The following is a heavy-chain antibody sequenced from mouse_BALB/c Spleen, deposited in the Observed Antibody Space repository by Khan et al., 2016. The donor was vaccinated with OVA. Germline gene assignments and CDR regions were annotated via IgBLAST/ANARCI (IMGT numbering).Heavy chain of an antibody. J-gene: IGHJ3*01. CDR2: ISSGGHYT. CDR1: GFTFSTYG. Sequence: EVELVESGGDLVKPGGSLKLSCAASGFTFSTYGMSWVRQTPDMRLEWVATISSGGHYTYYPDSVKGRFTISRANAKNTLYLQMSSLKAEDTAIYYCARLAYYDNSAGFAYWGQGTLVTVSA. V-gene: IGHV5-6*01. D-gene: IGHD2-4*01. CDR3: ARLAYYDNSAGFAY.